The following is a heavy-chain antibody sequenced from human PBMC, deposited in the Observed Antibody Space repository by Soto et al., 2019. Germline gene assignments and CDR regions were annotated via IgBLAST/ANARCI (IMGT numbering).Heavy chain of an antibody. CDR1: GFTFSSYA. V-gene: IGHV3-23*01. D-gene: IGHD6-13*01. CDR3: AKDPYPYSSSWSLAY. Sequence: HPGGSLRLSCAASGFTFSSYAMSWVRQAPGKGLEWVSAISGSGGSTYSADSVKGRFTISRDNSKNTLYLQMNSLRAEDTAVYYCAKDPYPYSSSWSLAYWGQGTLVTVSS. CDR2: ISGSGGST. J-gene: IGHJ4*02.